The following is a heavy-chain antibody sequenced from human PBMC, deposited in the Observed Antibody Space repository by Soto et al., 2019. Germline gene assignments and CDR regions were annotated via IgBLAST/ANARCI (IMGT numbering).Heavy chain of an antibody. CDR2: ISSSGSTI. CDR1: GFTFSSYE. CDR3: ARDARGIVVVTYYYYGMDV. D-gene: IGHD3-22*01. J-gene: IGHJ6*02. Sequence: GGSLRLSCAASGFTFSSYEMNWVRQAPGKGLEWVSYISSSGSTIYYADSVKGRFTISRDNAKNSLYLQMNSLRAEDTAVYYCARDARGIVVVTYYYYGMDVWGQGTTVTVSS. V-gene: IGHV3-48*03.